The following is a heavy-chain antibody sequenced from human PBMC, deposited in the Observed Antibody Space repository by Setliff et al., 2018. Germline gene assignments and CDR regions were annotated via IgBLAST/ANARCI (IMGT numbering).Heavy chain of an antibody. Sequence: PSETLSLTCSVSGGSISSGSDYWTWIRQPAGKGLEWIGHIYTSGSTNYNPSLKSRVTMSVDASKNQISLKLMSVTAADTAVYYCASRNYAYWYFDLWGRGTLVTVSS. CDR2: IYTSGST. V-gene: IGHV4-61*09. J-gene: IGHJ2*01. CDR3: ASRNYAYWYFDL. D-gene: IGHD1-7*01. CDR1: GGSISSGSDY.